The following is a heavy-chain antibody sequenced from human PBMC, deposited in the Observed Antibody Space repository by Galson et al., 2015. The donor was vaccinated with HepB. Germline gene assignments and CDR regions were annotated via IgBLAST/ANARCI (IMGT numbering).Heavy chain of an antibody. CDR3: ARLGPRGFSGYDSPYYLDY. D-gene: IGHD5-12*01. J-gene: IGHJ4*02. Sequence: SVKVSCKASGYTFFSYGISWVRQAPGQGLEGRGWVSAYNGHTNYAQKLQGRVTMTTATPPSTASMQLSSLRSDDTAVYYCARLGPRGFSGYDSPYYLDYWGQGTLITVSA. CDR1: GYTFFSYG. CDR2: VSAYNGHT. V-gene: IGHV1-18*01.